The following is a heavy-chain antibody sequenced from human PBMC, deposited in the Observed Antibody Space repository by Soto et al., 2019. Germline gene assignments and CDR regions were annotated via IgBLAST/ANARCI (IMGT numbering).Heavy chain of an antibody. CDR2: VNHRGGT. D-gene: IGHD2-21*02. J-gene: IGHJ5*02. Sequence: QVQLQQWGAGLLKPSETLSLTCAVYGASFNGYYWSWIRQPPGKGLEWIGEVNHRGGTNYNPSLKRRGTISADKSKHQFSLKLNSVTAADTAAYYCARVGGRFASSEVVSASWFDPWGQGTLVTVSS. CDR3: ARVGGRFASSEVVSASWFDP. CDR1: GASFNGYY. V-gene: IGHV4-34*01.